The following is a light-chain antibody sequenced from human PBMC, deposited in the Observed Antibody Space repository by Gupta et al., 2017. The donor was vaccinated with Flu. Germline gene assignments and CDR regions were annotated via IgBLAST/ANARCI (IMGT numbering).Light chain of an antibody. V-gene: IGKV1-9*01. CDR2: YTS. J-gene: IGKJ4*01. Sequence: PSFLSASVGDRVTIPCRASQAMNTNLAWCQQKPGKAPKLLIYYTSTLQSGVPSRFSGSGSGTEFTLTISSLQPEDFATYYCQQLHTYPLTFGGGTKVEIK. CDR1: QAMNTN. CDR3: QQLHTYPLT.